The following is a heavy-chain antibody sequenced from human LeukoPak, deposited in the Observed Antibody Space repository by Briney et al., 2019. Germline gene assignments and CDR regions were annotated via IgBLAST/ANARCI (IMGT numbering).Heavy chain of an antibody. CDR1: GGSFSGYY. CDR3: AREDLSGGSCYYFDY. D-gene: IGHD2-15*01. Sequence: SETLSLTCAVYGGSFSGYYWSWIRQPPGKGLEWIGEINHSGSTNYNPSLKSRVTISVDTSQNQFSLKLSSVTAADTAVYYCAREDLSGGSCYYFDYWGQGTLVTVSS. J-gene: IGHJ4*02. CDR2: INHSGST. V-gene: IGHV4-34*01.